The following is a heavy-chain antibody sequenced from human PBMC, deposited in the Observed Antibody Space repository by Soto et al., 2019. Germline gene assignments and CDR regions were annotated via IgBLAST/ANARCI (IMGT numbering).Heavy chain of an antibody. CDR1: GGSISSGDYY. D-gene: IGHD3-22*01. V-gene: IGHV4-30-4*01. CDR3: ARVRDYYDSSGYWDY. Sequence: PSETLSLTCTVSGGSISSGDYYWGWIRQPPGKGLEWIGYIYYSGSTYYNPSLKSRVTISVDTSKNQFSLKLSSVTAADTAVYYCARVRDYYDSSGYWDYWGQGTLVTVS. J-gene: IGHJ4*02. CDR2: IYYSGST.